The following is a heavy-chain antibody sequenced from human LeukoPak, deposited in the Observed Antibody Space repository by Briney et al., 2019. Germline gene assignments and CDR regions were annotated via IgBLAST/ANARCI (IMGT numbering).Heavy chain of an antibody. CDR2: FDPEDGET. J-gene: IGHJ4*02. V-gene: IGHV1-24*01. CDR1: GYTLTELS. D-gene: IGHD2-15*01. Sequence: ASVKVSCKVSGYTLTELSMHWVRQAPGKGLEWMGGFDPEDGETIYAQKFQGRVTMTEDTSTDTAYMELSSLRSEDTAVYYCATTVVVAATFDYWGQGTLVTVSS. CDR3: ATTVVVAATFDY.